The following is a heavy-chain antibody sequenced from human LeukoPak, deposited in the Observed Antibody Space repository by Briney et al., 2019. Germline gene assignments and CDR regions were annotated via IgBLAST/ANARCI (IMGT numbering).Heavy chain of an antibody. CDR3: ARLRQQLSWFDP. CDR1: GGSISNSY. CDR2: IYSTGST. J-gene: IGHJ5*02. Sequence: SETLSLTCTVSGGSISNSYWSWIRQPAGEGLEYVGRIYSTGSTDYNPSLKSRVTMSVDTSKNQFSLKLNSVTAADTAVYYCARLRQQLSWFDPWGQGTLVTVSS. V-gene: IGHV4-4*07. D-gene: IGHD6-13*01.